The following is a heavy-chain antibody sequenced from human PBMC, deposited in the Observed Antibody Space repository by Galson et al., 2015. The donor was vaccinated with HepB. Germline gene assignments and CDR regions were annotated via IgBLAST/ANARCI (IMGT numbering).Heavy chain of an antibody. D-gene: IGHD6-13*01. CDR1: GFTFSDYY. J-gene: IGHJ3*02. CDR3: ARDSSSWPDVFDI. CDR2: ISSSGSNI. V-gene: IGHV3-11*01. Sequence: SLRLSCAVSGFTFSDYYMSWIRQAPRKGLEWVSYISSSGSNIYYADSVKGRFTISRDNAKNSLYLQMNSLRAEDTAVYYCARDSSSWPDVFDIWGQGTMVTVSS.